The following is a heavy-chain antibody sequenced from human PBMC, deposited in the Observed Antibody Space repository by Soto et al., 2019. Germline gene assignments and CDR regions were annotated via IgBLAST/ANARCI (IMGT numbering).Heavy chain of an antibody. V-gene: IGHV4-30-2*01. CDR1: GGSFSSGSYS. D-gene: IGHD2-21*02. CDR3: ARVDGNHTAAFDY. Sequence: QLQLQESGSGLVKPSQTLSLTCAVSGGSFSSGSYSWSWIRQPPGRGLEWIGYTYHSGIYFYDPALKIRITMSKDRSKDHFSLKLRSVTAADTAVYSCARVDGNHTAAFDYWGQGTLVTVSS. J-gene: IGHJ4*02. CDR2: TYHSGIY.